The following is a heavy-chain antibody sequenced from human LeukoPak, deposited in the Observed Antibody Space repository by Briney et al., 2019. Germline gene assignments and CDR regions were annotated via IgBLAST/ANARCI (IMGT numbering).Heavy chain of an antibody. Sequence: PSETLSLTCTVSGGSISSGGYHWSWIRQHPGKGLGWIGYIYYSGNTYYNPSLKSRGTISIDTSKNQFSVKLSSVTAADTAVYYCARTVAGTLSGLDVWGQGTTVSVSS. CDR3: ARTVAGTLSGLDV. V-gene: IGHV4-31*03. CDR2: IYYSGNT. D-gene: IGHD6-19*01. CDR1: GGSISSGGYH. J-gene: IGHJ6*02.